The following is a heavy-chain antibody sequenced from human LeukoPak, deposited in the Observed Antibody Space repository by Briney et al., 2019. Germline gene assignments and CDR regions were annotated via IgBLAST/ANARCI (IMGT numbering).Heavy chain of an antibody. CDR3: ARGLAAAGTPFDY. J-gene: IGHJ4*02. V-gene: IGHV4-4*02. Sequence: PSGTLSLTCAVSGGSISSSNWWSWVRQPPGKGLEWIGEIYHSGSTNYNPSLKSRVTISVDTSKNQFSLKLSSVTAADTAVYYCARGLAAAGTPFDYWGQGTLVTVSS. CDR1: GGSISSSNW. CDR2: IYHSGST. D-gene: IGHD6-13*01.